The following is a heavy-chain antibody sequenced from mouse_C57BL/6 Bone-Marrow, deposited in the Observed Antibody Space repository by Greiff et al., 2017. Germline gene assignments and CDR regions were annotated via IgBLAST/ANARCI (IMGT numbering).Heavy chain of an antibody. D-gene: IGHD2-2*01. V-gene: IGHV1-42*01. CDR2: INPSTGGT. CDR1: GYSFTGYY. Sequence: VQLKESGPELVKPGASVKISCKASGYSFTGYYMNWVKQSPEKSLEWIGEINPSTGGTTYNQKFKAKATSTVDKSSSTAYMQLKSLTSEDSAVYYCARVLWLRHYFDYWGQGTTLTVSS. J-gene: IGHJ2*01. CDR3: ARVLWLRHYFDY.